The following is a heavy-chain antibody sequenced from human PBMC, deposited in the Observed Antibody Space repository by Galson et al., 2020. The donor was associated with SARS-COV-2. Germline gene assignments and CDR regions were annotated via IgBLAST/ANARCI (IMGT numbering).Heavy chain of an antibody. CDR3: ARQLWLRGGFDY. D-gene: IGHD5-18*01. J-gene: IGHJ4*02. CDR2: IKQDGSEK. CDR1: GFTFSSYW. Sequence: GESLKISCAASGFTFSSYWMSWVRQAPGKGLEWVANIKQDGSEKYYVDSVKGRFTISRDNAKNLLYLQMNSLRAEDTAVYYCARQLWLRGGFDYWGQGTLVTVSS. V-gene: IGHV3-7*03.